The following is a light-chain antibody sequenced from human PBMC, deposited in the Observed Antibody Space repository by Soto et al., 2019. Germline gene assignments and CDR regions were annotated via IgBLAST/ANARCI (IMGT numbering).Light chain of an antibody. J-gene: IGKJ1*01. CDR2: RVS. V-gene: IGKV3-20*01. CDR3: QHYDNLLWT. CDR1: QSVSSTN. Sequence: ENVLTQSPGTLSLSPGERATLSCRASQSVSSTNLAWYQQKPGRAPRLLIYRVSNRATGIPDRFSGSGSGTDFTLTISRLDPEDFAVYYCQHYDNLLWTFGQGTKVGV.